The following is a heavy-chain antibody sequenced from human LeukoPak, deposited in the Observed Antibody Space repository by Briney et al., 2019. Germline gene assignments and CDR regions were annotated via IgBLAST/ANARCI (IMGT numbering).Heavy chain of an antibody. CDR2: IYYSGST. CDR1: GGSISGSSYY. V-gene: IGHV4-39*01. Sequence: SETLSLTCTVSGGSISGSSYYWGWIRQPPGKGLEWIGSIYYSGSTYYNPSLKSRVTISVDTSKNQFSLKLSSVTAADTAVYYCASHPRTTVVRHPSDAFDIWGQGTMVTVSS. J-gene: IGHJ3*02. D-gene: IGHD4-23*01. CDR3: ASHPRTTVVRHPSDAFDI.